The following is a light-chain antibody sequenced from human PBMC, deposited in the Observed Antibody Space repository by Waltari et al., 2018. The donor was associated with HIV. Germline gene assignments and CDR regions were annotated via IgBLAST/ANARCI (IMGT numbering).Light chain of an antibody. CDR3: ASWANNLDGRV. V-gene: IGLV1-44*01. CDR2: SVH. CDR1: SSNIGNNP. Sequence: QSVLTQPPSASGSPGQRVTISCSGSSSNIGNNPPNWYQQLPGTDPKLRVYSVHQRPSGVPERFSGSKSGTSASLAISVLQSEDEGDYYCASWANNLDGRVFGGRTKLTVL. J-gene: IGLJ2*01.